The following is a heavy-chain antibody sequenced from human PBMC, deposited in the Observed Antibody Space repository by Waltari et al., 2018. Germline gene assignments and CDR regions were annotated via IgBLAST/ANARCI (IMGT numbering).Heavy chain of an antibody. D-gene: IGHD4-17*01. Sequence: QVQLQESGPGLVKPSQTLSLTCSVSGGSITSGIYYWSCIRQPAGKGLEWIGRIYTSGNTDYNPSLKSRVTMSMDTSKNQFSLNLSSVTAADTAVYYCARFPRDYSFDYWGQGTLVTVSS. CDR2: IYTSGNT. J-gene: IGHJ4*02. CDR1: GGSITSGIYY. V-gene: IGHV4-61*02. CDR3: ARFPRDYSFDY.